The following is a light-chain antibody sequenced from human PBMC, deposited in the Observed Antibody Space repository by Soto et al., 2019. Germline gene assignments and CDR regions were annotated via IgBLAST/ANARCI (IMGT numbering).Light chain of an antibody. CDR2: DAY. CDR3: QRRGKWPST. Sequence: EVVLTQSPDTLSLSPGETATLSCRASQSVDRYVAWYQQKVGQAPRLLIYDAYTRATGVGARFTGSGSATAFRLPITSQGPEDFAVYFCQRRGKWPSTFGRGTKVEMK. J-gene: IGKJ2*02. V-gene: IGKV3-11*01. CDR1: QSVDRY.